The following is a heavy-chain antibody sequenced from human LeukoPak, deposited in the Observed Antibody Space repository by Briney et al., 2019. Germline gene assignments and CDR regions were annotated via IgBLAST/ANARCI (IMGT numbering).Heavy chain of an antibody. CDR3: AKVGRGDMLRGLITKGYFDL. D-gene: IGHD3-10*01. V-gene: IGHV3-23*01. CDR1: GFTLSSDA. CDR2: ISGSGGGT. Sequence: GTSLRLSCAASGFTLSSDATSWVRQAPGKGLEWVSGISGSGGGTYYADSVKGRFTISRDNSKNTLDLRMNRLRAEDTAVYYCAKVGRGDMLRGLITKGYFDLWGQGTLVTVSS. J-gene: IGHJ4*02.